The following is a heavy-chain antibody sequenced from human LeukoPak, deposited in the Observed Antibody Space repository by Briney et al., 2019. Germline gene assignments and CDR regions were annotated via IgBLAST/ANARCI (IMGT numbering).Heavy chain of an antibody. D-gene: IGHD3-10*01. CDR3: TRDITLTRGGRSYY. CDR1: GFTFSSSW. J-gene: IGHJ4*02. V-gene: IGHV3-74*01. CDR2: INSDGKTT. Sequence: GGSLRLSCAASGFTFSSSWTYWVRQAPGKGLVWVSRINSDGKTTNYADSVKGRFTISRDNAKNTLYLQMNSLRAEDTAVYYCTRDITLTRGGRSYYWGQGTLVTVSA.